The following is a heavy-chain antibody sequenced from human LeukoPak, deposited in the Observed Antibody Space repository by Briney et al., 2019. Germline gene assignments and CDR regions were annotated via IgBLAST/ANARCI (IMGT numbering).Heavy chain of an antibody. CDR2: ISSSSSYI. CDR3: VRGYSFGPYGMDV. D-gene: IGHD2-15*01. J-gene: IGHJ6*02. CDR1: RFTFSSYE. Sequence: GGSLRLSCAASRFTFSSYEMNWVRQAPGRGLEWVSYISSSSSYIDYADSVKGRFIISRDNAKNSLYLQMSSLRAEDTAVYFCVRGYSFGPYGMDVWGQGTTVTVSS. V-gene: IGHV3-21*05.